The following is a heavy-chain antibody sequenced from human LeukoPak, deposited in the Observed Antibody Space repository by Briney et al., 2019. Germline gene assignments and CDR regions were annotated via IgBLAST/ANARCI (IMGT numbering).Heavy chain of an antibody. J-gene: IGHJ4*02. V-gene: IGHV3-33*01. Sequence: GRSLRLSCAASGFTFSSYGMHWVRQAPGKGLEWVAVIWYDGSNKYYADSVKGRFTISRDNSKNTLYLQMNSLRAEDTAVFYCARTLEYSSSPRGFDYWGQGTLVTVSS. CDR3: ARTLEYSSSPRGFDY. CDR1: GFTFSSYG. D-gene: IGHD6-13*01. CDR2: IWYDGSNK.